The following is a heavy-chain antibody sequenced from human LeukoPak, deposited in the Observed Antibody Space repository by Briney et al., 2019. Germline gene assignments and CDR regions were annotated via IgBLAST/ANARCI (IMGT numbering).Heavy chain of an antibody. V-gene: IGHV3-30*04. Sequence: GGSLRLSCAASGFTFNNYAMHWVRQAPGKGLEWVAVISYDGSNKYYADSVKGRFTISRDNSKNTVYLQMNSLRAEDTAVYYCARGKWELNYWGQGTLVTVSS. CDR1: GFTFNNYA. D-gene: IGHD1-26*01. CDR3: ARGKWELNY. J-gene: IGHJ4*02. CDR2: ISYDGSNK.